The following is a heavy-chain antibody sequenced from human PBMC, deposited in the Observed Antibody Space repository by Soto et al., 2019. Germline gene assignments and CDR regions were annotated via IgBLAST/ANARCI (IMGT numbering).Heavy chain of an antibody. CDR1: GGSISSGGYY. Sequence: QVQLQESGPGLVKPSQTLSLTCTVSGGSISSGGYYWSWIRQHPGKGLEWIGYIYYSGSTYYNPSLKIRVTISVDTSKNQFSLKRSSVTAADTAVYYCARVQGGWAYYFDYWGQGTLVTVSS. D-gene: IGHD1-26*01. CDR2: IYYSGST. CDR3: ARVQGGWAYYFDY. J-gene: IGHJ4*02. V-gene: IGHV4-31*03.